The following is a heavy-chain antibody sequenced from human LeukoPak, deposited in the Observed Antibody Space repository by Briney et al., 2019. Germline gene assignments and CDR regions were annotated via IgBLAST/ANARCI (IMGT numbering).Heavy chain of an antibody. CDR1: GGSISSYY. J-gene: IGHJ5*02. D-gene: IGHD2-8*01. Sequence: PSETLSLTCTVSGGSISSYYWSWIRQPAGKGLEWIGRIYTSGSTNHNPSLKSRVTMSVDTSKNQFFLKLSSVTAADTAVYYCARTIGLMVYAGMLDWFDPWGQGTLVTVSS. CDR3: ARTIGLMVYAGMLDWFDP. V-gene: IGHV4-4*07. CDR2: IYTSGST.